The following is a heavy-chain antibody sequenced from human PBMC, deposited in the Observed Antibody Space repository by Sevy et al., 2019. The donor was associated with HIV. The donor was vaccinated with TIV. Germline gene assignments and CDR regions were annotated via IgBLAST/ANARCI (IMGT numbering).Heavy chain of an antibody. J-gene: IGHJ4*02. D-gene: IGHD2-2*01. CDR2: IYSGGNT. CDR3: ARANFCSSTSCYDY. CDR1: GASISNYY. Sequence: SETLSLTCTVSGASISNYYWSWFRQPAGKGLEWIGRIYSGGNTNYNPSLKSRVTMSVDASKNQFFLNLSSVTAADTAVHYCARANFCSSTSCYDYWGQGSLVTVSS. V-gene: IGHV4-4*07.